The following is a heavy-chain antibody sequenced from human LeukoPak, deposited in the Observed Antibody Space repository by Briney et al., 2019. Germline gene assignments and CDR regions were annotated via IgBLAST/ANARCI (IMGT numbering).Heavy chain of an antibody. CDR3: ARGITAAGTNGFDP. Sequence: GGSLRLSCAASGLTFSSYSMNWVRQAPGKGLESVSSISTSSSYIYYADSVKGRFTISRDNANNSLYLQMNSLRAEDTAVYYCARGITAAGTNGFDPWGEGTLVTVSS. CDR2: ISTSSSYI. D-gene: IGHD6-13*01. CDR1: GLTFSSYS. J-gene: IGHJ5*02. V-gene: IGHV3-21*01.